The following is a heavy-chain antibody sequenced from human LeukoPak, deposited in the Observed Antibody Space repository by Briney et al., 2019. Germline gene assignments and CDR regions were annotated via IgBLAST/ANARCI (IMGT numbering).Heavy chain of an antibody. D-gene: IGHD5-24*01. CDR1: GFTFSSYW. CDR2: IKQDGSEK. CDR3: TSANYGPAY. V-gene: IGHV3-7*01. Sequence: PGGSLRLSCAASGFTFSSYWMSWVRQAPGKELEWVANIKQDGSEKYYVDSVKGRFTISKDNAKNSLYLQMNSLRAEDTAVYYCTSANYGPAYWGQGTLVTVSS. J-gene: IGHJ4*02.